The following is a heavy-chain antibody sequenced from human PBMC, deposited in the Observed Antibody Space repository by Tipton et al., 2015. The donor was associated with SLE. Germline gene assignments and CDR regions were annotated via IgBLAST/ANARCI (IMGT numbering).Heavy chain of an antibody. V-gene: IGHV3-23*01. Sequence: SLRLSCAASGFTFSTYAMSWVRQAPGKGLEWVSTITGSATFTNYEDSVKGRFTISRDDSNSTLYLQMNSLRAEDTAMYYCARHIFTVTTGDFDYWGQGTPLTVSS. CDR2: ITGSATFT. CDR3: ARHIFTVTTGDFDY. CDR1: GFTFSTYA. D-gene: IGHD4-17*01. J-gene: IGHJ4*02.